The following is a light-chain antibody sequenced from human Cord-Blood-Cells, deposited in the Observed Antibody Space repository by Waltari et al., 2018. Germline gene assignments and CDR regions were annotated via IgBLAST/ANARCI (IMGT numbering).Light chain of an antibody. CDR1: TLGDKY. CDR3: QAWDSSTGV. J-gene: IGLJ3*02. V-gene: IGLV3-1*01. Sequence: SYELTQPPSVSVSQGQTASITCSGDTLGDKYACWYQQKPGQSPVLVIYQDSKRPSGIPERFSGSNSGNAATLTISGTQAMDEADYYCQAWDSSTGVFGGGTKLTVL. CDR2: QDS.